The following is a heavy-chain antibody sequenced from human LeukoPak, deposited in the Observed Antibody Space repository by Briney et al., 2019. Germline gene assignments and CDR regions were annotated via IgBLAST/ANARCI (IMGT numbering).Heavy chain of an antibody. Sequence: GGSLRLSCAASGFTLSSFWMHWVRQAPGEGLVWVSHTNGDGSTTDYADSVRGRFTISRDNAKNTLFLQMNSLTVEDTAVYYCGRGMRDYYGLDYWGQGILVTVSS. V-gene: IGHV3-74*01. J-gene: IGHJ4*02. CDR1: GFTLSSFW. CDR3: GRGMRDYYGLDY. CDR2: TNGDGSTT. D-gene: IGHD3-10*01.